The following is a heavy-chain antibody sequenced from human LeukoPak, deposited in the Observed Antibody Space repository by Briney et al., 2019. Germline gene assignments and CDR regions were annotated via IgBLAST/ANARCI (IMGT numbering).Heavy chain of an antibody. Sequence: PGGSLRLSCAASGFTLSTYWMTWVRQAPGKGLEWVANIKQDGSEKYYVDPVKGRFTISRDNAKNSLYLQMNSLRAEDTAMYYCVRDFRFLDDYWGQGTLVTVSS. CDR3: VRDFRFLDDY. J-gene: IGHJ4*02. CDR2: IKQDGSEK. CDR1: GFTLSTYW. D-gene: IGHD3-3*01. V-gene: IGHV3-7*01.